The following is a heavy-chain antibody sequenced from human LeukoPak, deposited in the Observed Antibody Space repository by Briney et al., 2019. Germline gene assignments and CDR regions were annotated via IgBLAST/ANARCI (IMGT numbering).Heavy chain of an antibody. Sequence: QTGGSLRLSCAASGFTFSSYSMNWVRQAPGKGLEWVSYISSSYSTIFYADSVKGRFTISRDNAKNSLYLQMNSLRAEDTAVYFCARGAGSYYGYFQSWGQGTLVTVSS. J-gene: IGHJ1*01. V-gene: IGHV3-48*04. D-gene: IGHD1-26*01. CDR1: GFTFSSYS. CDR2: ISSSYSTI. CDR3: ARGAGSYYGYFQS.